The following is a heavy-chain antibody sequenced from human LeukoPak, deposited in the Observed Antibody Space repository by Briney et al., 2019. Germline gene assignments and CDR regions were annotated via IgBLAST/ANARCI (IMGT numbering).Heavy chain of an antibody. V-gene: IGHV1-18*01. CDR1: GYTFTSYG. CDR2: ISAYNGNT. CDR3: ARVVWFGELFRDYYYYYMDV. J-gene: IGHJ6*03. Sequence: ASVKLSCNASGYTFTSYGISWVRQAPGQGLEWMGWISAYNGNTNYAQKLQGRVTMTTDTSTSTAYMELRSLRSDDTAVYYCARVVWFGELFRDYYYYYMDVWGKGTTVTISS. D-gene: IGHD3-10*01.